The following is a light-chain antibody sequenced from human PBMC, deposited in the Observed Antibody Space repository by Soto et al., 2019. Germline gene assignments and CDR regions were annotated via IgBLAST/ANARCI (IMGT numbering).Light chain of an antibody. V-gene: IGKV3-11*01. Sequence: EIVLTQSPATLSLSPGERATLSCRASQSVCTNFPGYQQKPGQAPRLLIYDSSNRATGIPARFSGSGSGTDFTLTISSLEPEDFAVYYCQQRSDWPSTFGGGTKVEIK. CDR3: QQRSDWPST. CDR2: DSS. J-gene: IGKJ4*01. CDR1: QSVCTN.